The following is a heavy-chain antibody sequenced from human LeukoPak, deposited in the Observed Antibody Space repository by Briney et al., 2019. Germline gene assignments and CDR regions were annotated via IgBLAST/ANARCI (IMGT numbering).Heavy chain of an antibody. CDR1: GFTFSSYW. D-gene: IGHD4-17*01. Sequence: PGGSLRLSCAASGFTFSSYWMHWVRQAPGKGLVWVSRINSDGSSTSYADSVKGRFTISRDNAKNTLYLQMNSLRTEDTAVYYCAREYDYGQSPLYWGQGTLVTVSS. J-gene: IGHJ4*02. CDR3: AREYDYGQSPLY. V-gene: IGHV3-74*01. CDR2: INSDGSST.